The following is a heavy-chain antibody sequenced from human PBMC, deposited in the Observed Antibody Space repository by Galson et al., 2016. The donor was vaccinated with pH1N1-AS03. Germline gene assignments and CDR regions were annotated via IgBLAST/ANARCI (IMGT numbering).Heavy chain of an antibody. CDR1: GFTFSSYA. D-gene: IGHD3-22*01. J-gene: IGHJ4*02. CDR2: ISGSGGST. Sequence: SLRLSCAASGFTFSSYAMSWVRQAPGKGLEWVSAISGSGGSTYYADSVKGRFTISRDNSKNTVHLQMNSLTSEDTAVYYCARDRYHGLPGDYYESAYWGQGTLVTVSS. V-gene: IGHV3-23*01. CDR3: ARDRYHGLPGDYYESAY.